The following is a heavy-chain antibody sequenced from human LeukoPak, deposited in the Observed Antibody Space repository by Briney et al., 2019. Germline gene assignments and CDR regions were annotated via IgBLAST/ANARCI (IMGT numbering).Heavy chain of an antibody. J-gene: IGHJ4*02. V-gene: IGHV3-23*01. CDR2: ISGSGGST. D-gene: IGHD3-3*01. CDR1: GFTFSSYW. CDR3: AKDGRTIFGVVIITYYFDY. Sequence: GGSLRLSCAASGFTFSSYWMSWVRQAPGKGLEWVSAISGSGGSTYYADSVKGRFTISRDNSKNTLYLQMNSLRAEDTAVYYCAKDGRTIFGVVIITYYFDYWGQGTLVTVSS.